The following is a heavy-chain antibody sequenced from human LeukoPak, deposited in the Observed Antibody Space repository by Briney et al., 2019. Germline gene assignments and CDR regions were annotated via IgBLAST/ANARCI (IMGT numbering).Heavy chain of an antibody. Sequence: GESLKISCKSSGYSFTTNWICWVRQPPRKGLEWMGIIYPGDSDTRYSPSFQGQVTISADKSISTAYLQWSSLKASDTAMYYCACGYNWFEPWGQGTLVTVSS. D-gene: IGHD5-12*01. CDR2: IYPGDSDT. CDR1: GYSFTTNW. J-gene: IGHJ5*02. V-gene: IGHV5-51*01. CDR3: ACGYNWFEP.